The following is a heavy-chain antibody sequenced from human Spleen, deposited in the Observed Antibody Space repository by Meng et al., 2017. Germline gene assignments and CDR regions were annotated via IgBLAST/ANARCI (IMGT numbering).Heavy chain of an antibody. D-gene: IGHD6-19*01. V-gene: IGHV3-9*01. Sequence: SLKISCAASGFTFSSYEMNWVRQTPGKGLEWVSTISWNSRTIDYADSVKGRFTISRDNAKNSLYLQMNSLRAEDTALYYCAKDMYSSGWYLFDYWGQGTLVTVSS. CDR1: GFTFSSYE. CDR2: ISWNSRTI. J-gene: IGHJ4*02. CDR3: AKDMYSSGWYLFDY.